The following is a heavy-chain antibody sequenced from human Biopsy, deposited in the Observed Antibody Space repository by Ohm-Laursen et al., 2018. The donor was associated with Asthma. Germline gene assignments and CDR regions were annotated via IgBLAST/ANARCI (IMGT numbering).Heavy chain of an antibody. CDR2: IWYDGSNK. CDR1: GFTFSSYG. Sequence: SLRLSCAASGFTFSSYGMHWVRQAPGKGLEWVAVIWYDGSNKYYADSVKGRFTISRDNSKNTLYLQMNSLRAEDTAVYYCARGGLGYCSSTNCYQSYYYGMDVWGQGTTVTVSS. CDR3: ARGGLGYCSSTNCYQSYYYGMDV. D-gene: IGHD2-2*01. J-gene: IGHJ6*02. V-gene: IGHV3-33*01.